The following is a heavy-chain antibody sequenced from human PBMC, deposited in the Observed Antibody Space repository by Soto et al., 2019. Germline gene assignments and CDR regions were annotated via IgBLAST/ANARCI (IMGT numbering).Heavy chain of an antibody. CDR1: GGTFSSYT. D-gene: IGHD1-1*01. J-gene: IGHJ5*02. CDR2: IIPILGIA. V-gene: IGHV1-69*08. Sequence: QVQLVQSGAEVKKPGSSVKVSCKASGGTFSSYTISWVRQAPGQGLEWMGRIIPILGIANYAQKFQGRVTITADKSNRTADMELGGLGSEDTAVYYCAGDFKGYHWEYGFAPWGQGTLVTVSS. CDR3: AGDFKGYHWEYGFAP.